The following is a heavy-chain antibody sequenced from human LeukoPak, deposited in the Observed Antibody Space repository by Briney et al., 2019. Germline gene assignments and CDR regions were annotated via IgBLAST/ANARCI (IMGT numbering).Heavy chain of an antibody. CDR2: IRSDSSII. CDR1: GFAFNTYS. D-gene: IGHD2-8*01. V-gene: IGHV3-48*01. Sequence: GGSLRLSCAASGFAFNTYSMNWVRQAPGKGLEWVSYIRSDSSIIYYADSVKGRFTMSRENGKNSWYLQMNSLRVEDTAVYFCARVQAGKWDFDYWGQGTLVTVSS. CDR3: ARVQAGKWDFDY. J-gene: IGHJ4*02.